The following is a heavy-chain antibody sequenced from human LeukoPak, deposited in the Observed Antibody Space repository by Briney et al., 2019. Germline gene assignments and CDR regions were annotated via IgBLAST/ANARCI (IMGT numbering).Heavy chain of an antibody. CDR1: GYTFTGYG. V-gene: IGHV1-18*01. D-gene: IGHD6-13*01. CDR2: ISSLNGDT. J-gene: IGHJ5*02. CDR3: ARGWDSSSLDRYNWFDP. Sequence: VASVKVSCKTSGYTFTGYGISWARQAPGQGLEWMAWISSLNGDTKYAQKFQGRVTVTTDRSTSTAYMELRSLRSDDTAVYSCARGWDSSSLDRYNWFDPWGQGTLVTVSS.